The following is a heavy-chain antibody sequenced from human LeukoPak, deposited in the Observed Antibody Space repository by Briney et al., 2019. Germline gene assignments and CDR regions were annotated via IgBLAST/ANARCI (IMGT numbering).Heavy chain of an antibody. D-gene: IGHD4-17*01. Sequence: SGPALVNPTQTLTLTCTFSGFSLSTSGVGVGWIRQPPGKALEWLALVYWNDDKRYRPSLKSRLIITKDTSKNLVVLTMANMDPVDTATYYCALQTTVTTGFDYWGQGTLVTVSS. CDR2: VYWNDDK. CDR3: ALQTTVTTGFDY. CDR1: GFSLSTSGVG. J-gene: IGHJ4*02. V-gene: IGHV2-5*01.